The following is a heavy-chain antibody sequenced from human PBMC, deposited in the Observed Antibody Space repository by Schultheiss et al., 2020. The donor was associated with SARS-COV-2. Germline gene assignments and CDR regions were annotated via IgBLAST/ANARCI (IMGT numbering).Heavy chain of an antibody. J-gene: IGHJ4*02. D-gene: IGHD6-19*01. CDR1: GVSITSYY. Sequence: TLSLTCTVSGVSITSYYWSWIRQPPGKGLEWIGEINHSGSTNYNPSLKSRVTISVDTSKNQFSLKLSSVTAADTAVYYCAIGLSSPYYFDYWGQGTLVTVSS. CDR3: AIGLSSPYYFDY. CDR2: INHSGST. V-gene: IGHV4-34*01.